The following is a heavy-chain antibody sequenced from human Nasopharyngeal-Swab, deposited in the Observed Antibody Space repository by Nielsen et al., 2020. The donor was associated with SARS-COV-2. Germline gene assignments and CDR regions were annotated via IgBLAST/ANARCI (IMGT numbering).Heavy chain of an antibody. CDR2: ISYDGSNK. V-gene: IGHV3-30*18. CDR1: GFTFSSYG. CDR3: AKDFSGSYGGMDV. J-gene: IGHJ6*02. D-gene: IGHD1-26*01. Sequence: LRLSCAASGFTFSSYGMHWVRQAPGKGLEWVAVISYDGSNKYYADSVKGRFTISRDNSKNTLYLQMNSLRAEDTAVYYCAKDFSGSYGGMDVWGQGTTVTVSS.